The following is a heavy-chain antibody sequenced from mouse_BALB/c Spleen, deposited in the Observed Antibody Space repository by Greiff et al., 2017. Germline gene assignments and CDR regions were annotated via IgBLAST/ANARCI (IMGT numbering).Heavy chain of an antibody. D-gene: IGHD2-4*01. CDR2: IDPENGNT. V-gene: IGHV14-1*02. J-gene: IGHJ3*01. Sequence: EVMLVESGAELVRPGALVKLSCKASGFNIKDYYMHWVKQRPEQGLEWIGWIDPENGNTIYDPKFQGKASITADTSSNTAYLQLSSLTSEDTAVYYCALYDYDGAWFAYWGQGTLVTVSA. CDR1: GFNIKDYY. CDR3: ALYDYDGAWFAY.